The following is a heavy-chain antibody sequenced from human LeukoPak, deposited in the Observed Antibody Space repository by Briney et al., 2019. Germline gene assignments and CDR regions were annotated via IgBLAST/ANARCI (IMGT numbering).Heavy chain of an antibody. J-gene: IGHJ4*02. CDR3: ARVGESYYAGRTLDY. CDR2: IYYKGNT. Sequence: PSETLSVICTVSGGSISSRSYYWGWIRQPPGKGLEWIGCIYYKGNTYLNPSLKSRVTISEDTSRNQFSLKLNSVTAADTAVYYCARVGESYYAGRTLDYWGQGTLVTVSS. D-gene: IGHD1-26*01. CDR1: GGSISSRSYY. V-gene: IGHV4-39*07.